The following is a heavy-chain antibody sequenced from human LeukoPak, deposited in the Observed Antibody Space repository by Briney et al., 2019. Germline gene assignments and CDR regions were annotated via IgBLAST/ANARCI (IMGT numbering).Heavy chain of an antibody. V-gene: IGHV4-4*08. CDR2: IQKRGSI. D-gene: IGHD3-10*01. J-gene: IGHJ4*02. CDR3: ARGGGYGSGSWLISYSFDY. Sequence: TSETLSLTCTVSCGYISCLYWSWIRQPPGKGLEWFGDIQKRGSINYNLSLRSGVTIYVDAYKKQFSRNVSSVTAAHTGEYYCARGGGYGSGSWLISYSFDYWGQGTLVTVSS. CDR1: CGYISCLY.